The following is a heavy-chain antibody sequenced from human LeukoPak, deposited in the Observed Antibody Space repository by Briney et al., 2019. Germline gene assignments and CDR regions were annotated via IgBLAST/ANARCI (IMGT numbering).Heavy chain of an antibody. Sequence: PGGSLRLSCAASGFTFSDYYMSWIRQAPGKGLEWVSSISNNSNYIYYADSVRGRFTISRDNAKNSLYLQMNSLRAEDTAVYYCARDPTSRYYEWGQGTLVTVSS. D-gene: IGHD3-3*01. V-gene: IGHV3-11*06. CDR1: GFTFSDYY. CDR2: ISNNSNYI. J-gene: IGHJ4*02. CDR3: ARDPTSRYYE.